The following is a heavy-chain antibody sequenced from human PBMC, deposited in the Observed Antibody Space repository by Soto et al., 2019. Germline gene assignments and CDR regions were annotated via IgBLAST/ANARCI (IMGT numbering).Heavy chain of an antibody. V-gene: IGHV4-61*01. CDR3: ARALGGTTLSFYYFDN. CDR1: GGFLHYGRQY. CDR2: ISYSEKT. J-gene: IGHJ4*02. Sequence: FETLSLHFSVSGGFLHYGRQYWNWVAHPPGKTREWVGHISYSEKTDGNTSLRCRVTLSRDTSKNQFSLRLTSVTSADTAVYYCARALGGTTLSFYYFDNWGQGALVTVSS. D-gene: IGHD4-4*01.